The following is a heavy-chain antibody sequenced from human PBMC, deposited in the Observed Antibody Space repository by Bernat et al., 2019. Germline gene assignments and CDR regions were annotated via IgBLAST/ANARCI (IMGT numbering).Heavy chain of an antibody. CDR3: ARDPHTSLDY. D-gene: IGHD2-2*01. V-gene: IGHV3-72*01. CDR2: TTNKANSFTT. Sequence: EVQLVESGGGLVQPGGSLRLSCAASGFTFSDHYMDWVRQAPGKGLEWVGRTTNKANSFTTYAASVKGRFTVSRDDSQSSLYLQMNSLKAEDTAVYYCARDPHTSLDYWGQGTLVTVSS. J-gene: IGHJ4*02. CDR1: GFTFSDHY.